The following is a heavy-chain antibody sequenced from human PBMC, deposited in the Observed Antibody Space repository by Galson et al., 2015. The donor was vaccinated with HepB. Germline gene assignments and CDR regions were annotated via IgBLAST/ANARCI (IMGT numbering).Heavy chain of an antibody. CDR1: GGTFSSYT. CDR2: IIPILGIA. D-gene: IGHD2-2*01. CDR3: ARVYCSSTSCPDDAFDI. V-gene: IGHV1-69*02. Sequence: SVKVSCKASGGTFSSYTISWVRQAPGQGLEWMGRIIPILGIANYAQKFQGRVTITAGKSTSTAYMELSSLRSEDTAVYYCARVYCSSTSCPDDAFDIWGQGTMVTVSS. J-gene: IGHJ3*02.